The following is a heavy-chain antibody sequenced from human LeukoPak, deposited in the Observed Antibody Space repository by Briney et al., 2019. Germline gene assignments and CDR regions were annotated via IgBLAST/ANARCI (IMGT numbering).Heavy chain of an antibody. D-gene: IGHD7-27*01. Sequence: GGSLRLSCTASGFTFASHAMSWVRQAPGEGLEWVSFISGSSSSTYYADSVQGRFTTSRDNSKNILYLQMNSLRAEDTAVYYCAKESANWGYNWFDPWGQGTLVTVSS. CDR3: AKESANWGYNWFDP. J-gene: IGHJ5*02. CDR2: ISGSSSST. V-gene: IGHV3-23*01. CDR1: GFTFASHA.